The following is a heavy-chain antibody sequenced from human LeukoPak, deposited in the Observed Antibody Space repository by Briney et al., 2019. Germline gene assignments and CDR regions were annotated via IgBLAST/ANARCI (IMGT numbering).Heavy chain of an antibody. Sequence: GGSLRLSCAASGFTFSDSYMSWIRQAPGKGLEWVSYISSGGTIFYADPVKGRFTISRDNAKNSLYLQMNSLRAEDTAVYYCAREVGDYGDYWGQGTLVTVSS. D-gene: IGHD4-17*01. J-gene: IGHJ4*02. V-gene: IGHV3-11*01. CDR2: ISSGGTI. CDR3: AREVGDYGDY. CDR1: GFTFSDSY.